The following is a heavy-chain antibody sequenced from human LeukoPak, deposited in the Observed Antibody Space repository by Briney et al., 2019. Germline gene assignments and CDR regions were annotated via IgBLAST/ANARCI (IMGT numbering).Heavy chain of an antibody. J-gene: IGHJ4*02. V-gene: IGHV4-59*01. CDR3: ARAGGGYSLDY. D-gene: IGHD6-13*01. Sequence: PSETLSHTCTVSGGSINSYYWNWIRQPPGKGLEWIGYLYYSGSTNYNPSLKSRVTISVDTSKNQFSLKLTSVTAADTAVYYCARAGGGYSLDYWGQGTLVTVSS. CDR2: LYYSGST. CDR1: GGSINSYY.